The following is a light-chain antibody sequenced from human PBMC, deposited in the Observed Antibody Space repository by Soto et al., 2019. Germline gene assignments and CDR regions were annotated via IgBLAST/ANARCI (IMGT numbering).Light chain of an antibody. CDR3: QRYDISPFP. CDR1: QSVSSTY. V-gene: IGKV3-20*01. J-gene: IGKJ2*01. Sequence: EIVLTQSPGTLSLSPGERATLSCRASQSVSSTYLAWYQQKHGQAPRLLIYGASSRATGIPDRFSGSGSGSDFTLTIIILEPEDFAVYYCQRYDISPFPFGQGTKLEIK. CDR2: GAS.